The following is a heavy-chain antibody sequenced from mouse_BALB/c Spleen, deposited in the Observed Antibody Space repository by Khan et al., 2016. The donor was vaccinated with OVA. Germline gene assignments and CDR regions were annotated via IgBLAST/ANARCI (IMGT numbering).Heavy chain of an antibody. CDR1: GYSITSNYA. D-gene: IGHD1-1*01. Sequence: EVQLQESGPGLVKPSQSLSLTCTVTGYSITSNYAWNWIRQFPGNKLEWMGYISYSGLTSYNPSLKSRISITRETSKNQFFLQLNSVTTEDTATDYCARGNDYGYTMDYWGQGTSVTVSS. CDR3: ARGNDYGYTMDY. J-gene: IGHJ4*01. CDR2: ISYSGLT. V-gene: IGHV3-2*02.